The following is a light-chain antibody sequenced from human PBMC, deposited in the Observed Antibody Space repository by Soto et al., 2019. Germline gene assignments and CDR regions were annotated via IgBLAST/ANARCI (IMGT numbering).Light chain of an antibody. CDR3: MQALQTPLT. Sequence: DIVMTQSPLSLPVTPGEPASMSCRSSQSLLHSNGYNYLDWYLQKPGQSPPLLIYLGSNRASGVPDRFSGSGSGSEFTLKISRVEAEDVGVYYCMQALQTPLTFGGGTKGEIK. CDR2: LGS. V-gene: IGKV2-28*01. J-gene: IGKJ4*01. CDR1: QSLLHSNGYNY.